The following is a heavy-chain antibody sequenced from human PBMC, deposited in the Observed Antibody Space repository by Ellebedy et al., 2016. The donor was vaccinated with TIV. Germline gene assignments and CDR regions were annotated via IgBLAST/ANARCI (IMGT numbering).Heavy chain of an antibody. CDR1: GFTFSGW. V-gene: IGHV3-48*04. CDR2: ISPTSSIV. D-gene: IGHD3-10*01. Sequence: GGSLRLXCVASGFTFSGWMRWVRQAPGKGLEWVSYISPTSSIVYYADSVKGRFTISRDNAKNSLFLQMNSLRVEDTAVYYCVRERYFYGSGSRPFEYWGQGTLVTVSS. J-gene: IGHJ4*02. CDR3: VRERYFYGSGSRPFEY.